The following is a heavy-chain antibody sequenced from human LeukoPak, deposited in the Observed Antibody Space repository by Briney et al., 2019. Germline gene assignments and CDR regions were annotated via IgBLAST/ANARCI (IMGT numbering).Heavy chain of an antibody. CDR1: GFTFSSYG. CDR2: ISYDGSNK. V-gene: IGHV3-30*18. D-gene: IGHD2-2*02. Sequence: GGSQRLSCAASGFTFSSYGMHWVRQAPGKGLEWVAVISYDGSNKYYADSVKGRFTISRDNSKNTLYLQMNSLRAEDTAVYYCAKFIVVVPAAIEDAFDIWGQGTMVTVSS. CDR3: AKFIVVVPAAIEDAFDI. J-gene: IGHJ3*02.